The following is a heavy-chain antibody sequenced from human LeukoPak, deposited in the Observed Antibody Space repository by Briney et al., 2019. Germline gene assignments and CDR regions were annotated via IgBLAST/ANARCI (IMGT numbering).Heavy chain of an antibody. V-gene: IGHV1-3*01. J-gene: IGHJ4*02. CDR2: INAGNGNT. CDR1: GYTFTSYA. CDR3: ARDPPLHIAAAGTVLFDY. D-gene: IGHD6-13*01. Sequence: GASVKVSCKASGYTFTSYAMHWVRQAPGQRLEWMGWINAGNGNTKYSQKFQGRVTITRDTSASTAYMELSSLRSEDTAVYYCARDPPLHIAAAGTVLFDYWGQGTLVTVSS.